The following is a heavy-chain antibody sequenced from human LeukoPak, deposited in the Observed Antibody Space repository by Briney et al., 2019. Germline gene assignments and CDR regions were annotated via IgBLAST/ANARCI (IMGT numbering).Heavy chain of an antibody. Sequence: GGSLRLSCAASGFTFSSYWMHWVRQAPGKGLVWVSRIHSGGSSTSYADSVKGRFTMARDNAKNTLLLQMNSLRDEDTAVYYCARGWITVGAYYDFGGEGTLVTVS. D-gene: IGHD2-2*03. J-gene: IGHJ4*02. CDR2: IHSGGSST. CDR3: ARGWITVGAYYDF. CDR1: GFTFSSYW. V-gene: IGHV3-74*01.